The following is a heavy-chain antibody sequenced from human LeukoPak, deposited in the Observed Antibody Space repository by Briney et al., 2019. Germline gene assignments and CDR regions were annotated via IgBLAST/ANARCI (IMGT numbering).Heavy chain of an antibody. D-gene: IGHD2-2*02. J-gene: IGHJ4*02. Sequence: LASETLSLTCTVSGGSISSDYWSWVRQAPGKGLEWVSTISGSGGSTYYADSVKGRFTISRDNSKNRLYLQMSSLRAEDTAVYYCAKESGYCSSTSCYKYWGQGTLVTVSS. CDR3: AKESGYCSSTSCYKY. CDR2: ISGSGGST. CDR1: GGSISSDY. V-gene: IGHV3-23*01.